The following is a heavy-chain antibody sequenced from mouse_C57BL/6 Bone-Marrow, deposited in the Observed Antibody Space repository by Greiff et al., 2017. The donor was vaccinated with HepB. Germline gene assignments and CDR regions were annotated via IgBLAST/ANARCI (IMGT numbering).Heavy chain of an antibody. J-gene: IGHJ1*03. CDR2: INYDGSST. Sequence: EVQLVESEGGLVQPGSSMKLSCTASGFTFSDYYMAWVRQVPEKGLEWVANINYDGSSTYYLDSLKSRFIISRDNAKNILYLQMSSLKSEDTATYYCARDYGPFYYYGSSRYFDVWGTGTTVTVSS. V-gene: IGHV5-16*01. CDR3: ARDYGPFYYYGSSRYFDV. D-gene: IGHD1-1*01. CDR1: GFTFSDYY.